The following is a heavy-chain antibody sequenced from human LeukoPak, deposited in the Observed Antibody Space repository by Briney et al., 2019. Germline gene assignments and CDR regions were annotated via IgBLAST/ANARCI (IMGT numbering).Heavy chain of an antibody. Sequence: PSETLSLTCAVYGGSFSGYYWSWIRQPPGKGLEWIGEINHSGSTNYNPSLKSRVTISVDTSKNQFSLKLSSVTAADTAVYYCARGRRGGYYYGSGSYPYFDYWGQGTLVTVSS. D-gene: IGHD3-10*01. CDR1: GGSFSGYY. V-gene: IGHV4-34*01. CDR2: INHSGST. J-gene: IGHJ4*02. CDR3: ARGRRGGYYYGSGSYPYFDY.